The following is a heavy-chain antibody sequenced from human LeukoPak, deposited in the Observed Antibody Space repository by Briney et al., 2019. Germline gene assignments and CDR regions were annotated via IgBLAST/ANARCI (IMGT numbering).Heavy chain of an antibody. J-gene: IGHJ4*02. CDR3: ARDLRRDCSTTTCYAFDY. CDR1: GGSISSYY. CDR2: IYYSGST. V-gene: IGHV4-59*01. D-gene: IGHD2-2*01. Sequence: SETLSLTCTVSGGSISSYYWSWIRQPPGKGLEWIGYIYYSGSTNYNPSLKSRVTISVDTSKNQFSLKLSSVTAADTAVYYCARDLRRDCSTTTCYAFDYWGQGTLVTVSS.